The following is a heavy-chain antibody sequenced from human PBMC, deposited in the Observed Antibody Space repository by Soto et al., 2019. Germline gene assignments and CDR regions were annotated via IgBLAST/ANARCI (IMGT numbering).Heavy chain of an antibody. J-gene: IGHJ4*02. D-gene: IGHD1-1*01. CDR3: ARGRYGDY. Sequence: QVHLVQSGAEVEKPGATVKVSCKGSGYAFTTYGITWVRQAPGQGLEWMGWISAHNGNTNYAQKLQGRVTVTRDTSTSTAYMELRSLRSDDTAVYYCARGRYGDYWGQGAMVTVSS. CDR2: ISAHNGNT. CDR1: GYAFTTYG. V-gene: IGHV1-18*01.